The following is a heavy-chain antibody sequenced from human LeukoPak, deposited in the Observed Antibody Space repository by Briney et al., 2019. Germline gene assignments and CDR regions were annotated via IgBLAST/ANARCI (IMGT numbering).Heavy chain of an antibody. D-gene: IGHD6-13*01. CDR3: EREAAAAGEIYFYC. CDR1: GYTVTVYY. V-gene: IGHV1-2*02. Sequence: ASVTVSFTGSGYTVTVYYRNWVRQAPGQGVGRMGWSNPNSGGRNYTQKFQGRDSITRDTAKSTEYMELKRLRSDDTAVYDCEREAAAAGEIYFYCCVRGTLVTVSS. J-gene: IGHJ4*02. CDR2: SNPNSGGR.